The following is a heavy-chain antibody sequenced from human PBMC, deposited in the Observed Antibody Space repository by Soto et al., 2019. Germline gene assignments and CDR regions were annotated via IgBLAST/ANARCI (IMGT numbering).Heavy chain of an antibody. D-gene: IGHD6-19*01. J-gene: IGHJ4*02. CDR1: ADTFTSYY. CDR2: INPNGGST. V-gene: IGHV1-46*01. CDR3: ARRTSTSGWRHYFDY. Sequence: VASVKVSCKAPADTFTSYYIHWVRQAPGHGLEWMGIINPNGGSTRFAQTFQVVISADTSVSTAFLQWSSLKPSDTAVYYCARRTSTSGWRHYFDYWGQGALVTVSS.